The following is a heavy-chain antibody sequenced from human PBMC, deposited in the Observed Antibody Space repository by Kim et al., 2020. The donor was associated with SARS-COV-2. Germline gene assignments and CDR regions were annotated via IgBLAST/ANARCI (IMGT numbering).Heavy chain of an antibody. Sequence: GGSLRLSCAASGFTFSSYAMHWVRQAPGKGLEWVAVISYDGSNKYYADSVKGRFTISRDNSKNTLYLQMNSLRAEDTAVYYCARDPTVYSSSWGVDDAFDIWGQGTMVTVSS. D-gene: IGHD6-13*01. CDR2: ISYDGSNK. CDR1: GFTFSSYA. V-gene: IGHV3-30*04. CDR3: ARDPTVYSSSWGVDDAFDI. J-gene: IGHJ3*02.